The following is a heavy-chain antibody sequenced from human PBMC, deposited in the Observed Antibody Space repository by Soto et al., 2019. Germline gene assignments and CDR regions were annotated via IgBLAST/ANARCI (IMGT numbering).Heavy chain of an antibody. D-gene: IGHD2-21*02. Sequence: GASVKVSCKASGFTFASYGFSWVRQAPGQGLEWMGWISAYNGHKNYAQKLQDRVTLTTDTSTSTDYMKLRSLISDDTAVYYCARGDLSAFDIWGQGTMVTVSS. CDR1: GFTFASYG. CDR2: ISAYNGHK. CDR3: ARGDLSAFDI. J-gene: IGHJ3*02. V-gene: IGHV1-18*01.